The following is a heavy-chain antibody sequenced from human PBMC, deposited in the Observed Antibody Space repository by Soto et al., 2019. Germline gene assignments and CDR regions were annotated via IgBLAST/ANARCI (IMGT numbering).Heavy chain of an antibody. V-gene: IGHV1-69*06. Sequence: QVQLVQSGAEVKKPGSSVKVSCKASGGTFSSYAISWVRQAPGQGLEGMGGIIPIFGTANYAQKFQGRVTITADKSTSTAYMELSSLRSEDTAVYDCARIGSGSYYGPYYYYGMDVWGQGTTVTVSS. CDR3: ARIGSGSYYGPYYYYGMDV. CDR1: GGTFSSYA. D-gene: IGHD1-26*01. J-gene: IGHJ6*02. CDR2: IIPIFGTA.